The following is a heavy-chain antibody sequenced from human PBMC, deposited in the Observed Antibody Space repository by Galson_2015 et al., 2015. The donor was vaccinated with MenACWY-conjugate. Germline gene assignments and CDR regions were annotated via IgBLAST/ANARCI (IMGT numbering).Heavy chain of an antibody. V-gene: IGHV1-69*13. D-gene: IGHD1-26*01. CDR1: GGTFSSYA. Sequence: SVKVSCKASGGTFSSYAISWVRQAPGQGLEWMGGIIPIFGTANYAQKFQGRVTITADESTSTAYMELSSLRSEDTAVYYCAKCGTPMVGALFWYFGLWGRGTLVTVSS. CDR2: IIPIFGTA. J-gene: IGHJ2*01. CDR3: AKCGTPMVGALFWYFGL.